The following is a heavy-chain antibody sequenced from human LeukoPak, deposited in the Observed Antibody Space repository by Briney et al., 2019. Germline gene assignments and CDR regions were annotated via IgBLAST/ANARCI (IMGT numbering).Heavy chain of an antibody. D-gene: IGHD6-19*01. CDR2: ISSSSSYT. V-gene: IGHV3-11*06. CDR3: ARVNKLWAAVVGTREYFDY. Sequence: PGGSLRLSCAASGFTFSDYYMSWIRQAPGKGLEWVSYISSSSSYTNYADSVKGRFTISRDNANNSLYLQMSSLRVEDTAVYYCARVNKLWAAVVGTREYFDYWGQGTLVTVSS. CDR1: GFTFSDYY. J-gene: IGHJ4*02.